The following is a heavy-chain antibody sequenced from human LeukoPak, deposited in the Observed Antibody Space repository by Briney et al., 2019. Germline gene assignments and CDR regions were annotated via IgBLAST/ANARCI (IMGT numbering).Heavy chain of an antibody. CDR1: GYSSTSSW. V-gene: IGHV5-51*01. CDR3: ARHPSYTSGWPLDY. J-gene: IGHJ4*02. Sequence: ESLKISRKGSGYSSTSSWIGWVRQMPGKGLDWMGIIYLGDSETRYSPSFQGQVTISADKSINTAYLQRSSLKASDTAMYYCARHPSYTSGWPLDYWGQGTLVIVSS. D-gene: IGHD6-19*01. CDR2: IYLGDSET.